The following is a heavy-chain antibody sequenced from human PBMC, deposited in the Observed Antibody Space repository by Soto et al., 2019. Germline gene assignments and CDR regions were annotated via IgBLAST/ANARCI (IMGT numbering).Heavy chain of an antibody. J-gene: IGHJ4*02. V-gene: IGHV3-30-3*01. CDR1: GFTFSSYV. CDR2: ISYDGSNK. Sequence: GGSLRLSCAASGFTFSSYVMHWVRQAPGKGLEWVAVISYDGSNKYYADSVKGRFTISRDNSKNTLYLQMNSLRGEDTAVYYCARGEQWLLPGVPDYWGQGTLVTVSS. D-gene: IGHD6-19*01. CDR3: ARGEQWLLPGVPDY.